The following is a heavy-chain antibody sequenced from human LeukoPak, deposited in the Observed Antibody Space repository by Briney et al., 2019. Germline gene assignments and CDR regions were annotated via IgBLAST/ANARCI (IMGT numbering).Heavy chain of an antibody. Sequence: SETLSLTCTVSGGSISSYYWSWIRQPPGKGLEWIGYIYYSGSTNYNPSLKSRVTISEDTSKNQFSLKLSSATAADTAVYYCARGLRSWYISPRGYYYYGMDVWGQGTTVTVSS. D-gene: IGHD6-13*01. V-gene: IGHV4-59*12. CDR2: IYYSGST. CDR3: ARGLRSWYISPRGYYYYGMDV. J-gene: IGHJ6*02. CDR1: GGSISSYY.